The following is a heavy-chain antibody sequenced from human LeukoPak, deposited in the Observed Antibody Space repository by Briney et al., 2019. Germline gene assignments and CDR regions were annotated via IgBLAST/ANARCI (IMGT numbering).Heavy chain of an antibody. CDR1: GFTFSSYG. Sequence: PGGSLRLSCAASGFTFSSYGMNWVRQAPGKGLEWVSYISSSSSSTYYADSVKGRFTISRDNGKSSLYLQMNSLRDEDTAVYYCARASPSGYDYWGQGTLSPSPQ. D-gene: IGHD3-22*01. CDR2: ISSSSSST. V-gene: IGHV3-48*02. J-gene: IGHJ4*02. CDR3: ARASPSGYDY.